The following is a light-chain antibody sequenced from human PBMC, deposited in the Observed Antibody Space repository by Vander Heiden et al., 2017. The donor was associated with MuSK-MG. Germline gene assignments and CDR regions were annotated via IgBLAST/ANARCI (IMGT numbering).Light chain of an antibody. CDR1: QRVSSN. CDR3: QHYNNWPPLT. J-gene: IGKJ4*01. Sequence: EIVVTQSPVTLSVSPGERATLSCRTSQRVSSNLAWYQQKPGQAPRLVVYGASTRATGIPARFSGSGSGTEFTLTISSLQSEDFAVYYCQHYNNWPPLTFGGGTKVEIK. V-gene: IGKV3-15*01. CDR2: GAS.